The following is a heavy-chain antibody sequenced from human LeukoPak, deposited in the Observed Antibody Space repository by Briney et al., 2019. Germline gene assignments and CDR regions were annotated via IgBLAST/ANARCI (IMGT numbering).Heavy chain of an antibody. Sequence: PGGSLRLSCAASGFTFSSYEMNWVRQAPGKGLEWVSYISSSGSTIYYADSVKGRFTISRDNAKNSLYLQMNSLRAEDTAVYYCARMIGGYDPLPDFDYWGQGTLVTVSS. V-gene: IGHV3-48*03. D-gene: IGHD5-12*01. J-gene: IGHJ4*02. CDR2: ISSSGSTI. CDR1: GFTFSSYE. CDR3: ARMIGGYDPLPDFDY.